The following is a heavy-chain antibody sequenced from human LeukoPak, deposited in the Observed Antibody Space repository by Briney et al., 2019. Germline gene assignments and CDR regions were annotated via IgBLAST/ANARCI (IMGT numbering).Heavy chain of an antibody. CDR2: INHSGST. CDR3: ARAILYLNRQLERPFDY. D-gene: IGHD1-1*01. V-gene: IGHV4-34*01. CDR1: GGSFSGYY. J-gene: IGHJ4*02. Sequence: SETLSLTCAVYGGSFSGYYWSWIRQPPGKGLEWIGEINHSGSTNYNPSLKSRVTISVDTSKNQFSLKLSSVTAADAAVYYCARAILYLNRQLERPFDYWGQGTLVTVSS.